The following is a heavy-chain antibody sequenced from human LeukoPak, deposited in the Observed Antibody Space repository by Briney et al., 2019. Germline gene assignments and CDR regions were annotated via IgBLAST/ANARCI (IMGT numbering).Heavy chain of an antibody. J-gene: IGHJ5*02. CDR2: LSSSSSTI. CDR3: ASRGYTDYDFWSGNWFDP. Sequence: GGSLRLSCAASGFTFSSYSMNWVRQAPGKGLEWVSYLSSSSSTIYYADSVKGRFTISRDNAKNSLYLQMNSLRAEDTAVYYCASRGYTDYDFWSGNWFDPWSQGTLVTVSS. D-gene: IGHD3-3*01. CDR1: GFTFSSYS. V-gene: IGHV3-48*01.